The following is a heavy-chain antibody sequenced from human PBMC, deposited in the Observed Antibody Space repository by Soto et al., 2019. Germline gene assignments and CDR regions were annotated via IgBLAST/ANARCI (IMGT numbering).Heavy chain of an antibody. CDR3: ARDTDYRDYYFDY. V-gene: IGHV3-66*01. CDR2: FYSGGGT. Sequence: EVQLVESGGGLVQPGGSLRLSCAASGFTVSNNYMSWVRQAPGKGLEWLSVFYSGGGTYYADSVKGRFTISRDNSKNTLYLQMHSLRVEDTAIYYCARDTDYRDYYFDYWGQGTLVTVSS. CDR1: GFTVSNNY. J-gene: IGHJ4*02. D-gene: IGHD4-17*01.